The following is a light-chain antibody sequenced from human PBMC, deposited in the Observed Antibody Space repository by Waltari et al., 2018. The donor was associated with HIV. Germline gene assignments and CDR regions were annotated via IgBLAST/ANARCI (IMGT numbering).Light chain of an antibody. CDR3: QQYDNLSLT. Sequence: DIQMTKSPSSLSESVGDRVTITCQASQDISNYLNWYQQKPGKAPKLLIYDASNLETGVPSRFSGSGSGTDFTFTISSLQPEDIATYYCQQYDNLSLTFGGGTKVEIK. V-gene: IGKV1-33*01. CDR1: QDISNY. J-gene: IGKJ4*01. CDR2: DAS.